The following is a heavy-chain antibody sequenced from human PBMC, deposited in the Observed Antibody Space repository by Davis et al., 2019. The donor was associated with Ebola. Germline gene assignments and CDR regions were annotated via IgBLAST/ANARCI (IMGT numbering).Heavy chain of an antibody. CDR1: GYTFTNYY. Sequence: ASVKVSCKASGYTFTNYYMHWVRQVPGQGLEWMGMINPNDGRTIYAQKFQGRVTMTRDTSTSTAYMELRSLRSDDTAVYYCARGELPFDYWGQGTLVTVSS. D-gene: IGHD1-26*01. J-gene: IGHJ4*02. CDR2: INPNDGRT. CDR3: ARGELPFDY. V-gene: IGHV1-46*01.